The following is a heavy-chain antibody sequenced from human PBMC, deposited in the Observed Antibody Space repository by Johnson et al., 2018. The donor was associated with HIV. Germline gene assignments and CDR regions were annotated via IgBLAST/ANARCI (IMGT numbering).Heavy chain of an antibody. CDR1: GFTFSSYG. J-gene: IGHJ3*02. Sequence: VQLVESGGGVVQPGRSLRLSCAASGFTFSSYGMHWVRQAPGKGLEWVAGMWYDGTKQNYADSVKGRFTISRDNSKNTLNLQMNSLRAEDTAVYYCAKCIWGSSLIDAFDIWGQGTMVTVSS. CDR3: AKCIWGSSLIDAFDI. CDR2: MWYDGTKQ. D-gene: IGHD6-13*01. V-gene: IGHV3-33*06.